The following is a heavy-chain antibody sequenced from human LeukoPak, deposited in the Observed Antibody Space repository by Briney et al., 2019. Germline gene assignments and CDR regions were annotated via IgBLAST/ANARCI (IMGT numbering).Heavy chain of an antibody. V-gene: IGHV3-11*05. Sequence: GGSLRLSCAAPGFTFSDYMSWIRQAPGKGLEWVSYISSSSSYTNYADSVKGRFTISRDNAMNSLYLQMNSLRAEDTAVYYCARGQRVVAATPYAFDIWGQGTMVTVSS. CDR3: ARGQRVVAATPYAFDI. J-gene: IGHJ3*02. D-gene: IGHD2-15*01. CDR1: GFTFSDY. CDR2: ISSSSSYT.